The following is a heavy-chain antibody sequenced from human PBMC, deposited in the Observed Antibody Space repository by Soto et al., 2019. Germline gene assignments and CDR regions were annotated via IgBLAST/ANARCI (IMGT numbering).Heavy chain of an antibody. V-gene: IGHV4-4*07. CDR2: IDTSGTT. CDR1: GFSISGYC. CDR3: ARFGTTGTTGGYYYYAMDV. J-gene: IGHJ6*02. Sequence: LDTLSLRCTVSGFSISGYCVSWIRQAAGKGLEWIGRIDTSGTTNYNPALKSRVTMSVDASKNQFSLNLSSVTAADTAVYYCARFGTTGTTGGYYYYAMDVWGQGTAVTVSS. D-gene: IGHD1-1*01.